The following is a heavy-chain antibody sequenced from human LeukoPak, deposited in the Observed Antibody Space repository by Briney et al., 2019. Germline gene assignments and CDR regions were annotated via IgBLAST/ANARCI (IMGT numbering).Heavy chain of an antibody. CDR1: GFTFSSYA. V-gene: IGHV3-23*01. CDR3: AQAGRRGYGFFDY. CDR2: ISGSGGST. J-gene: IGHJ4*02. D-gene: IGHD5-18*01. Sequence: GGSLRLSCAASGFTFSSYAMSWVRQAPGEGLEWVSAISGSGGSTYYADSVKGRFTISRDNSKNTLYLQMNSLRAEDTAVYYCAQAGRRGYGFFDYWGQGTLVTVSS.